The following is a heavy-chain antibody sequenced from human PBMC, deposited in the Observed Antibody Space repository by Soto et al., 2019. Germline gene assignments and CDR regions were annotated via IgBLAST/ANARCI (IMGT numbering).Heavy chain of an antibody. CDR1: GFTFSSYA. V-gene: IGHV3-23*01. CDR2: IGGSGDST. D-gene: IGHD2-2*01. CDR3: AKGLGASYYSGLDP. Sequence: GGSLRLSCAASGFTFSSYAMSWVRPAPGKGLEWVSVIGGSGDSTFYADSVKGRFTISRDNSKNTVHLQMNSLRAEDTAVYYCAKGLGASYYSGLDPWGQGTLVTVSS. J-gene: IGHJ5*02.